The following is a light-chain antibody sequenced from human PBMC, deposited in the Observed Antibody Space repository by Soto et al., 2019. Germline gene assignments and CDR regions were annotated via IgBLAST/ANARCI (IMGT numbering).Light chain of an antibody. CDR1: SSDVGGYNY. J-gene: IGLJ1*01. Sequence: ALTQPPSASGSPGQSVAISCTGTSSDVGGYNYVSWYQQHPGKAPKLMIYEVNKRPSGVPDRFSGSKSGNTASLTVSGLQAEDEADYYCSSYAGSRNVFGTGTKVTVL. V-gene: IGLV2-8*01. CDR3: SSYAGSRNV. CDR2: EVN.